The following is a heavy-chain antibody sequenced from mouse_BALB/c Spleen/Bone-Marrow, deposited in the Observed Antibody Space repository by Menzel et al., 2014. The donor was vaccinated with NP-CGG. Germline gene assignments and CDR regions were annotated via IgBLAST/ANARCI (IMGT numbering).Heavy chain of an antibody. D-gene: IGHD2-3*01. CDR3: ARQESIYDGYYGGFTY. Sequence: EVMLVESGGGLVKPGGSLKLSRAASGFTFSSFAMSWVRPTPEKRLEWVATISSGGGYTYYPDSVKGRFTISRDNAKNSLYLQMSSLRSEDTAMYYCARQESIYDGYYGGFTYWGQGTLVTVSA. J-gene: IGHJ3*01. CDR1: GFTFSSFA. CDR2: ISSGGGYT. V-gene: IGHV5-9-1*01.